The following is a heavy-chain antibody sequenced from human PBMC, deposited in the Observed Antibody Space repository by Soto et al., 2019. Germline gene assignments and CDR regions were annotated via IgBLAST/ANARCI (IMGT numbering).Heavy chain of an antibody. J-gene: IGHJ5*02. Sequence: ASVKVSCKASGYTFTSYGISWVRQAPGQGLEWMGWISAYNGNTNYAQKLQGRVTMTTDTSTSTAYMELRSLRSDDTAVYHCARGGAYCSSTSCLFDPWGQGTLVTVSS. CDR3: ARGGAYCSSTSCLFDP. V-gene: IGHV1-18*04. D-gene: IGHD2-2*01. CDR2: ISAYNGNT. CDR1: GYTFTSYG.